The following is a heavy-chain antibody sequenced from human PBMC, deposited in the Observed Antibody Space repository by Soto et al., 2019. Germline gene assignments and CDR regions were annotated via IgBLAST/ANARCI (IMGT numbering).Heavy chain of an antibody. J-gene: IGHJ4*02. Sequence: EVQLEQCGGGWFQPGGSLRLGCVSSRITSIGYSMSWVRQAPGRGLEWGATIRQDGGQIYYVDSVKGRFTISRDRAKNSLQLQMNSLAVEDTTLYYCSTTGGYGGLGILVTVAS. D-gene: IGHD2-8*02. V-gene: IGHV3-7*05. CDR2: IRQDGGQI. CDR3: STTGGY. CDR1: RITSIGYS.